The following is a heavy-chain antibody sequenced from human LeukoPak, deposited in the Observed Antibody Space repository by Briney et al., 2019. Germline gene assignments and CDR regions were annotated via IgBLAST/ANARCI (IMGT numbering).Heavy chain of an antibody. J-gene: IGHJ5*01. V-gene: IGHV3-74*01. D-gene: IGHD3-3*01. CDR1: GFTSSNYW. Sequence: PGGSLRLSCAASGFTSSNYWIHWVRQAPDKGLVWVSRINPAGNYANYADSVKGRFTISRDNAKSTVYLQMNSLRAEDTALFYCVRDWDHYDFDSWGQGTLVTVSS. CDR3: VRDWDHYDFDS. CDR2: INPAGNYA.